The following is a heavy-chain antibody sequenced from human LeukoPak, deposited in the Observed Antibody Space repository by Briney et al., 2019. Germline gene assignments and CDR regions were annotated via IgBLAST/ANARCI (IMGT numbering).Heavy chain of an antibody. D-gene: IGHD6-19*01. V-gene: IGHV1-8*01. CDR2: MNPNSGNT. CDR3: ARRGSGWSNYYYYYGMDV. CDR1: GYTFTSYD. Sequence: ASVKVSCTASGYTFTSYDINWVRQATGQGLGWMGWMNPNSGNTGYAQKFQGRVTMTRNTSISTAYMELSSLRSEDTAVYYCARRGSGWSNYYYYYGMDVWGQGTTVTVSS. J-gene: IGHJ6*02.